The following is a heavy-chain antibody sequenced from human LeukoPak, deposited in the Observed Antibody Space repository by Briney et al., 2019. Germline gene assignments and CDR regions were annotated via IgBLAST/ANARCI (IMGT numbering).Heavy chain of an antibody. J-gene: IGHJ6*02. V-gene: IGHV3-23*01. Sequence: GGSLRLSCAASGFTFSSYAMSWVRQAPGKGLEWVSAISGSGGSTYYADSVKGRFTISRDNSKNTLYLQMNSLRAEDTAVYYCAKGGGDLWFGDPYGMDVWGQGTTVTVSS. D-gene: IGHD3-10*01. CDR2: ISGSGGST. CDR3: AKGGGDLWFGDPYGMDV. CDR1: GFTFSSYA.